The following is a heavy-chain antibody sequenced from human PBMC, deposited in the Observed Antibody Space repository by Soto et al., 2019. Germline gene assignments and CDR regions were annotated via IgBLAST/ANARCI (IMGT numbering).Heavy chain of an antibody. CDR1: GGTFNNYA. V-gene: IGHV1-69*06. J-gene: IGHJ6*02. CDR3: ARPNSYGVTFHYYYGMDV. Sequence: QVQLVQSGAEVKRPGSSVKVSCEASGGTFNNYAITWVRQAPGQGLEWMGGIIPMFGTNYAQKFQDRVTIAADKSTGTAYMELSGLRSEDTAVYFCARPNSYGVTFHYYYGMDVWGQGTTVTVSS. CDR2: IIPMFGT. D-gene: IGHD3-10*01.